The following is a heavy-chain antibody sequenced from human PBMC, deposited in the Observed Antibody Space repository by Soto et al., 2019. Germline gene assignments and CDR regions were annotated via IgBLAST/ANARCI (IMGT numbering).Heavy chain of an antibody. V-gene: IGHV1-69*12. CDR3: ATHLGPPRQYYFDY. J-gene: IGHJ4*02. Sequence: QVQLVQSGAEVKKPGSSVKVSCKASGGTFSSYAISWVRQAPGQGLEWMGGIIPIFGTANYAQKFQGRVKIHADESTITAYMELSSLRAEDTAVYYCATHLGPPRQYYFDYWGQGTLVTVSS. CDR2: IIPIFGTA. CDR1: GGTFSSYA.